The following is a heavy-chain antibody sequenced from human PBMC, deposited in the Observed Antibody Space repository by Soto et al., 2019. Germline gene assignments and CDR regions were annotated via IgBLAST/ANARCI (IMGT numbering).Heavy chain of an antibody. CDR1: GFTFSGYS. J-gene: IGHJ4*02. CDR3: AREDILGARSFDY. D-gene: IGHD1-26*01. V-gene: IGHV3-48*02. CDR2: ISSGSKTI. Sequence: SLRLSCAASGFTFSGYSMNWVRQAPGKGLEWISYISSGSKTIFYADSVKGRFSISRDNAKNSQYLQMNSLRDEDTAVYFCAREDILGARSFDYWGQGTLVTVSS.